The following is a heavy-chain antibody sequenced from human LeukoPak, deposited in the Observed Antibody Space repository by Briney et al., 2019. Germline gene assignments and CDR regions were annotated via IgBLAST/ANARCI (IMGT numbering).Heavy chain of an antibody. CDR1: GGSISSSTYY. D-gene: IGHD3-22*01. CDR3: ARGQKIVVPITGRSYYFDY. V-gene: IGHV4-39*01. Sequence: KPSETLSLTCTVSGGSISSSTYYWGWLRQPPGMGLEWIGSIYYSGSTDYNPSLKSRVTISVDTSRTQFSLKLSSVTAADTAVYYCARGQKIVVPITGRSYYFDYWGQGTLVTVSS. CDR2: IYYSGST. J-gene: IGHJ4*02.